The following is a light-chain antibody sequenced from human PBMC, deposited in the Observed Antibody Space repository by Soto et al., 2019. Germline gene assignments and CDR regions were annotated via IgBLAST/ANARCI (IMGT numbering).Light chain of an antibody. Sequence: SVLTQPASVSGSPGQSITISCTGTSSDVGGYNYVSWYQQYPGKAPQLMIFDVNDRPSGVSYRFSGSKSGNTASLTISGLQAEDDAHYYCSSYSTISFFVFRTGTKVTV. CDR2: DVN. CDR3: SSYSTISFFV. CDR1: SSDVGGYNY. J-gene: IGLJ1*01. V-gene: IGLV2-14*01.